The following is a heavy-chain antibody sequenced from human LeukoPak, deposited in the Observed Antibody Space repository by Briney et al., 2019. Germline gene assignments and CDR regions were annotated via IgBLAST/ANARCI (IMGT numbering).Heavy chain of an antibody. Sequence: AGGSLRLSCTASGFTFGDYAMSWFRQAPGKGLEWVGFIRSKAYGGTTEYAASVKGRFTISRDDSKSIAYLQMNSLKTEDTAVYYCTRVSIAAAGEIEFMDYWGQGTLVTVSS. CDR1: GFTFGDYA. J-gene: IGHJ4*02. D-gene: IGHD6-13*01. V-gene: IGHV3-49*03. CDR3: TRVSIAAAGEIEFMDY. CDR2: IRSKAYGGTT.